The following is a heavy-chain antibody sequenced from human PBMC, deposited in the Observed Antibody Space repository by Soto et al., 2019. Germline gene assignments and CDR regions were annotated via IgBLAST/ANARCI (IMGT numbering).Heavy chain of an antibody. CDR2: IYHIGTD. CDR3: ARGRGTYTDY. CDR1: GDSISSGGYL. V-gene: IGHV4-31*03. J-gene: IGHJ4*02. Sequence: QVQLQESGPGLVKPSQTLSLTCIVSGDSISSGGYLWTWIRQYPGKGLEWMGYIYHIGTDFYNPSLKSRLTISVDTSNNHVSLRLSSVTAADTAVYYCARGRGTYTDYWGEGTLVIVSS. D-gene: IGHD2-2*02.